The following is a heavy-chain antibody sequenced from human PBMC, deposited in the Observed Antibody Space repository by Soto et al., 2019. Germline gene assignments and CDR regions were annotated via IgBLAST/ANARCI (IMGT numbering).Heavy chain of an antibody. Sequence: SSETLSLTCAVYGGSFSGYYWSWIRQPPGKGLEWIGEINHSGSTNYNPSLKSRVTISVDTSKNQFSLKLSSVTAADTAVYYCARGGEGGYCSGGSCLDGAFDIWGQGTMVTVSS. V-gene: IGHV4-34*01. CDR2: INHSGST. CDR3: ARGGEGGYCSGGSCLDGAFDI. J-gene: IGHJ3*02. D-gene: IGHD2-15*01. CDR1: GGSFSGYY.